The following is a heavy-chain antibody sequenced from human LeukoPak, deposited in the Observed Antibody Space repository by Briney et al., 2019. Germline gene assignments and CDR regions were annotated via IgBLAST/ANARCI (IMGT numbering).Heavy chain of an antibody. J-gene: IGHJ3*02. CDR1: GGSFSSGTFY. V-gene: IGHV4-61*02. Sequence: SETLSLTCTVSGGSFSSGTFYWNWIRQPAGKGLEWIGRIYTSGSTNYNPSLKSRVTISVDTSKNQFSLKLSSVTAADTAVYYCARTTEGYCSSTSCRDAFDIWGQGTMVTVSS. CDR2: IYTSGST. D-gene: IGHD2-2*01. CDR3: ARTTEGYCSSTSCRDAFDI.